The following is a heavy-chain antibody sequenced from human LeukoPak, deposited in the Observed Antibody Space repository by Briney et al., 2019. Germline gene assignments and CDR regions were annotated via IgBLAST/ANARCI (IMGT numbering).Heavy chain of an antibody. V-gene: IGHV1-2*02. CDR1: GGTFSSYA. J-gene: IGHJ4*02. CDR3: ARDRITMVRGVTSSY. Sequence: ASVKVSCKASGGTFSSYAISWVRQAPGQGLEWMGWINPNSGGTNYAQKFQGRVTMTRDTSISTAYMELSRLRSDDTAVYYCARDRITMVRGVTSSYWGQGTLVTVSS. CDR2: INPNSGGT. D-gene: IGHD3-10*01.